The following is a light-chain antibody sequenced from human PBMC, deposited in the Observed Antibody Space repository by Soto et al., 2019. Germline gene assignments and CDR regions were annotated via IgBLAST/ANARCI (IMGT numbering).Light chain of an antibody. CDR1: QSVSSSY. Sequence: EIVLTQSPGTLSLSPGERATLSCRASQSVSSSYLAWYQQKPGQAPRRLIYGASSRATGIPDRFSGSGSGTAFTLTISRLEPEDFGVYYCQQYGSSPPVTFGQGTRLEIK. CDR2: GAS. CDR3: QQYGSSPPVT. J-gene: IGKJ5*01. V-gene: IGKV3-20*01.